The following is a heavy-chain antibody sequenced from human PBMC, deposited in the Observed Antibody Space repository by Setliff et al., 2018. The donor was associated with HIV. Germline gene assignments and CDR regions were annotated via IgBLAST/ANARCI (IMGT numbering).Heavy chain of an antibody. Sequence: GGSLRLSCVASGITVSGIYMTWVRQAPGKGLEWVAVIWYDGSVRYYADSVKGRFTISRDNSKNTLYLQMNNLRNEDTAVYYCTKDFLVSDWSTGYWGQGTLVTVSS. J-gene: IGHJ4*02. CDR1: GITVSGIY. D-gene: IGHD6-19*01. CDR3: TKDFLVSDWSTGY. CDR2: IWYDGSVR. V-gene: IGHV3-33*03.